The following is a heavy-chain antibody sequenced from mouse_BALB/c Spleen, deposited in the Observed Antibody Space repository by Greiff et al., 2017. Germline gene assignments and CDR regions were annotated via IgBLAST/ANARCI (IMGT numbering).Heavy chain of an antibody. CDR2: IDPENGNT. CDR1: GFNIKDYY. Sequence: EVKLQESGAELVRPGALVKLSCKASGFNIKDYYMHWVKQRPEQGLEWIGWIDPENGNTIYDPKFQGKASITADTSSNTAYLQLSSLTSEDTAVYYCATRWFLDYWGQGTTLTVSS. D-gene: IGHD2-3*01. J-gene: IGHJ2*01. CDR3: ATRWFLDY. V-gene: IGHV14-1*02.